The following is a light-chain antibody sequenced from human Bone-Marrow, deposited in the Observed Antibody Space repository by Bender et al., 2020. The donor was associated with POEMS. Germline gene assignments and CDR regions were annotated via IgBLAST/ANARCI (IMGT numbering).Light chain of an antibody. V-gene: IGLV3-21*02. Sequence: SSVLTQPPSVSVAPGQAANIPCGGNNIRRKSVNWYQKKPGQAPILVVYDDSDRPSGIPERFSGSNSGKTATLTITGTQAMDEADYYCQAWDRSTVVFGGGTKVTVL. CDR1: NIRRKS. CDR2: DDS. J-gene: IGLJ2*01. CDR3: QAWDRSTVV.